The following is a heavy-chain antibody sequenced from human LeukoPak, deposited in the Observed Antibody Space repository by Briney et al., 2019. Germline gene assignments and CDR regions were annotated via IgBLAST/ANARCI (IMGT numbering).Heavy chain of an antibody. CDR1: GFTFSSYE. D-gene: IGHD2-15*01. Sequence: GGSLRLSCAASGFTFSSYEMNWVRQAPGKGLEWVSGINWNGGSTGYADSVKGRFTISRDNAKNSLYLQMNSLRAEDTALYYCARQPNNRPYCSGGSCYYYWGQGTLVTVSS. J-gene: IGHJ4*02. CDR2: INWNGGST. CDR3: ARQPNNRPYCSGGSCYYY. V-gene: IGHV3-20*04.